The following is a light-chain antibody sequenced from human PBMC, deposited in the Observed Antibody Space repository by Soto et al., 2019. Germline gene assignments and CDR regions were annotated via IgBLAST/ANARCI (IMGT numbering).Light chain of an antibody. Sequence: EIVLTQSPGALSLSPGERVTVSCRASESVGISLAWHQQKLGQAPRLLIYGASIRATAIPDRFSGSGSGTDFTLTIARLEPEDSAVYYCQHYDNTPYTFGQGTKLEIK. CDR2: GAS. V-gene: IGKV3-20*01. J-gene: IGKJ2*01. CDR1: ESVGIS. CDR3: QHYDNTPYT.